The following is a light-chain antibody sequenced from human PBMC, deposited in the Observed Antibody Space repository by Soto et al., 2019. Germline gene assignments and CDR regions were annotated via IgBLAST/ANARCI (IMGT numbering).Light chain of an antibody. J-gene: IGLJ3*02. CDR1: NNDVGGYNY. V-gene: IGLV2-14*03. CDR2: DVD. CDR3: TSYTTSTTVM. Sequence: QSALTQPASVSGSPGQSITISCTGNNNDVGGYNYVSWYQHHPGKAPKLIIYDVDDRPSGISNRFSGSRSGNTASLTISGLQAEDEADYYCTSYTTSTTVMFGGGTKLTVL.